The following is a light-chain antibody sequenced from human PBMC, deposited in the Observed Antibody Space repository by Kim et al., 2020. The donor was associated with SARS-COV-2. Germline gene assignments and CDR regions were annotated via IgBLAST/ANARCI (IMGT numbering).Light chain of an antibody. CDR3: QQYDIWPPIT. V-gene: IGKV3-15*01. J-gene: IGKJ5*01. CDR1: QSVSTN. Sequence: SPGERVSLSCRASQSVSTNLAWYQHKPGQAPRLLIFGASTRATGIPARFGGSGSGTEFTLTISSLQSEDFAVYYCQQYDIWPPITFGQGTRLEIK. CDR2: GAS.